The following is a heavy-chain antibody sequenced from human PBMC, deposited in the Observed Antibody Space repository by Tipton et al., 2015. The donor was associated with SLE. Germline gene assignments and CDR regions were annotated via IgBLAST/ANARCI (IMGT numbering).Heavy chain of an antibody. CDR2: IYYSGST. CDR3: ARGGGSGTNGGALDI. D-gene: IGHD3-10*01. CDR1: GGSISSYY. J-gene: IGHJ3*02. Sequence: TLSLTCTVSGGSISSYYWSWIRQPPGKGLEWIGYIYYSGSTNYNPSLKSRVTISVDTSKNQFSLKLSSVTAADTAVYYCARGGGSGTNGGALDIWGQGTMVTVSS. V-gene: IGHV4-59*12.